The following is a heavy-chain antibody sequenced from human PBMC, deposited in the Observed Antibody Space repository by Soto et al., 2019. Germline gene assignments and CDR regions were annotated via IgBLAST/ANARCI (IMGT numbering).Heavy chain of an antibody. V-gene: IGHV1-69*01. CDR1: GGTFSSYA. CDR2: IIPIFGTA. J-gene: IGHJ4*02. Sequence: QVQLVQSGAEVKKPGSSVKVSCKASGGTFSSYAISWVRQAPGQGLEWMGGIIPIFGTANYAQKFQGRVTITADESTSTAYMELSSLRSEDTAVYYCARSGVTYYYDSSGRRFDYWGQGTLVTVSS. D-gene: IGHD3-22*01. CDR3: ARSGVTYYYDSSGRRFDY.